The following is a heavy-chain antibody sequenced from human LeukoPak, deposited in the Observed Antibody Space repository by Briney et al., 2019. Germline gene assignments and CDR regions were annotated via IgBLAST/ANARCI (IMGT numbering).Heavy chain of an antibody. CDR2: IIPIFGTA. J-gene: IGHJ5*02. V-gene: IGHV1-69*06. Sequence: SVKVSCKASGGTFSSYAISWVRQAPGQGLEWMGGIIPIFGTANYAQKFQGRATITADKSTSTAYMELSSLRSEDTAVYYCARGGIVVVTANWFDPWGQGTLVTVSS. CDR3: ARGGIVVVTANWFDP. CDR1: GGTFSSYA. D-gene: IGHD2-21*02.